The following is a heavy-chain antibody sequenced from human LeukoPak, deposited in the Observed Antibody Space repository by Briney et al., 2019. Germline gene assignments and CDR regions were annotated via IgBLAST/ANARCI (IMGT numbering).Heavy chain of an antibody. Sequence: PGGSLRLSCEDSGFSSADYGMSWVRQLPGKGLEWVAGINWDGGNRFYADSVKGRFIITRDHAKNSLFLQMNSLRVEDTALYYCTRDLRSNWYNFAYWGQGALVIVSS. CDR1: GFSSADYG. CDR3: TRDLRSNWYNFAY. D-gene: IGHD6-13*01. J-gene: IGHJ4*02. CDR2: INWDGGNR. V-gene: IGHV3-20*04.